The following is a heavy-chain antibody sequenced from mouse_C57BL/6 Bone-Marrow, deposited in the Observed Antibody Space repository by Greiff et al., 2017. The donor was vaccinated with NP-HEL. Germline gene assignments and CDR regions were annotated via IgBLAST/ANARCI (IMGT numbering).Heavy chain of an antibody. D-gene: IGHD6-5*01. CDR1: GYTFTSYW. CDR3: ARSYQYFDY. V-gene: IGHV1-59*01. J-gene: IGHJ2*01. Sequence: VQLQQPGAELVRPGTSVKLSCKASGYTFTSYWMHWVKQRPGQGLEWIGVIDPSDSYTNYHQKFKGKATLTVDTSSSTAYMQLSSLTSEDSAVYYCARSYQYFDYWGQGTTLTVSS. CDR2: IDPSDSYT.